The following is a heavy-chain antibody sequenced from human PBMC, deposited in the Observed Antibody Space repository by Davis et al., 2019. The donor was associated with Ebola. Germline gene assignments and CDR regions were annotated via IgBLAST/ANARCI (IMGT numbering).Heavy chain of an antibody. Sequence: SETLSLTCAVYGGSFSDYFWSWIRRSPGKSLEWIGKISHGGVSDYNPSLRSRVTISVDTSRDQFSLKMNPVTAADTAVYYCARTAKTSVSDSGLGYTYFDPWSQGTLVTVSS. CDR1: GGSFSDYF. J-gene: IGHJ5*02. D-gene: IGHD1-1*01. V-gene: IGHV4-34*01. CDR2: ISHGGVS. CDR3: ARTAKTSVSDSGLGYTYFDP.